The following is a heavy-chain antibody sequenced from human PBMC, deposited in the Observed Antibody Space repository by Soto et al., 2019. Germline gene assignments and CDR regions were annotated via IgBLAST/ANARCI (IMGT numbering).Heavy chain of an antibody. CDR2: ISGSGGST. V-gene: IGHV3-23*01. D-gene: IGHD6-13*01. J-gene: IGHJ4*02. CDR3: AKDLRTRAAAGTLDY. CDR1: GFTFSSYA. Sequence: EVPLLESGEGLVQPGGSLRLSCAASGFTFSSYAMSWVRQAPGKGLEWVSAISGSGGSTYYADSVKGRFTISRDDSKNTLYLQMNSLRAEDTAVYYCAKDLRTRAAAGTLDYWGQGTLVTVSS.